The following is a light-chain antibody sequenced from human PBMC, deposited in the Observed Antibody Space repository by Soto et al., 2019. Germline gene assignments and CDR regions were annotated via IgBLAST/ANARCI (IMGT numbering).Light chain of an antibody. CDR3: VQLSHFPRT. V-gene: IGKV2-24*01. CDR1: QSLVHSDGNTY. J-gene: IGKJ1*01. Sequence: DIVMTQTPLSSPVTLEQPASISCRSSQSLVHSDGNTYLSWLQQRLGQPPRLLIYQISNRFSGVPDRFSGSGVGRDCTLKISWVEAEAVGIYSCVQLSHFPRTCGQGTKVEIK. CDR2: QIS.